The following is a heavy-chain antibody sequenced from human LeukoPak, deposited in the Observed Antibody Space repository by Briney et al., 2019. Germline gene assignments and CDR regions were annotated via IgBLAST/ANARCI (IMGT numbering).Heavy chain of an antibody. CDR2: IRYDGTNT. CDR3: AKGFGTSWYSGDY. CDR1: GFNFSTCA. D-gene: IGHD6-13*01. V-gene: IGHV3-30*02. Sequence: GGSLRLSCAASGFNFSTCAMHWVRQAPGKGLEWVAFIRYDGTNTYIADSVKGRFTISRDNSKNTLYLQMSSLRAEDTALYYCAKGFGTSWYSGDYWGQGTLVTVTS. J-gene: IGHJ4*02.